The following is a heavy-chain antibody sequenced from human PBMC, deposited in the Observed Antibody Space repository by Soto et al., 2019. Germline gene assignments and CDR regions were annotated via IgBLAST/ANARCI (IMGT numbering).Heavy chain of an antibody. Sequence: SETMSVTCTLSGGYMSYYHWTWIRQPPGKGLEWIGYIYYTGTTDYNPSLKSRATMSIDASKNQFSLRLSSVTAADTAVYYCARSSPSNWFDPWGQGTLVTVSS. CDR3: ARSSPSNWFDP. CDR2: IYYTGTT. J-gene: IGHJ5*02. V-gene: IGHV4-59*08. CDR1: GGYMSYYH.